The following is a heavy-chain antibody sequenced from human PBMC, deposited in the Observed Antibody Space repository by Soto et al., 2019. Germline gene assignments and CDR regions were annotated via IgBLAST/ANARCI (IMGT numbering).Heavy chain of an antibody. V-gene: IGHV3-30-3*01. Sequence: PGGSLRLSCAASGFSFSSYAMHWVRRAPGKGLEWVAVMSYDGINKYYADFVKGRFTISRDNPKNMLYLQMDRLRAEDTAVYYCASLYYYSLTKYLDYWGQGTVVTVSS. CDR3: ASLYYYSLTKYLDY. CDR2: MSYDGINK. D-gene: IGHD3-10*01. J-gene: IGHJ4*02. CDR1: GFSFSSYA.